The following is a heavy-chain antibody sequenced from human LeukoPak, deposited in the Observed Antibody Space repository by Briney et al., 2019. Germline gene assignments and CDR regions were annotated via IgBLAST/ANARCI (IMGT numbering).Heavy chain of an antibody. V-gene: IGHV3-30*18. J-gene: IGHJ6*02. CDR2: ISHDGSKK. CDR3: AKDTGGAYYNYYPLYV. CDR1: GFAFNNYG. D-gene: IGHD1-14*01. Sequence: GGSLRLSCEASGFAFNNYGMHWVRQAPGKGLEWVAVISHDGSKKKYADSVEGRFTISRDNSKNTLDLEMNSLRAEDTAVYFCAKDTGGAYYNYYPLYVWGQGTTVTVSS.